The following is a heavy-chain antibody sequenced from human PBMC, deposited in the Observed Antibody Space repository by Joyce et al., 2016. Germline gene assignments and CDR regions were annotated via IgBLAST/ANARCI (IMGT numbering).Heavy chain of an antibody. CDR2: ISSSSSYI. J-gene: IGHJ4*02. CDR3: ARELTYNYGSGSYYQSYYFDY. D-gene: IGHD3-10*01. V-gene: IGHV3-21*01. CDR1: GFTFSSYS. Sequence: EVQLVESGGGLVKPGGSLRLSCAASGFTFSSYSMNWVRQAPGKGLEWFSSISSSSSYIYYADSVKGRITISRDNAKNSLYLQMNSLRAEDTAVYYCARELTYNYGSGSYYQSYYFDYWGQGTLVTVSS.